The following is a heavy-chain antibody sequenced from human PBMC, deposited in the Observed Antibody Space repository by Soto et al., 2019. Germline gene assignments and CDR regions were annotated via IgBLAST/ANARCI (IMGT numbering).Heavy chain of an antibody. J-gene: IGHJ4*02. CDR3: TADIAVIPTAIEY. CDR2: ISSSSSYI. D-gene: IGHD2-2*01. Sequence: GGSLRLSWAASGVPFSNYSRNWIRQAPGKGLEWVSSISSSSSYIYYADSVKGRFTISRDNAKNTLYLQMNSLKSEDTAVYYCTADIAVIPTAIEYWGQRTLVTVS. V-gene: IGHV3-21*03. CDR1: GVPFSNYS.